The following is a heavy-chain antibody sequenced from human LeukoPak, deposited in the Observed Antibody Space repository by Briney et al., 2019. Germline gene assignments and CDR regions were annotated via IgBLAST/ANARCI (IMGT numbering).Heavy chain of an antibody. CDR2: TSFDGSNT. J-gene: IGHJ4*02. Sequence: GGSLRLSCAASGFTFSSYAMHWVRQAPGKGLEWVATTSFDGSNTYFSDSVRGRFTIPRDNSRNTLFLQMSSLSAEDTAVYYCAKDRIVGATRFLDFWGQGTLVTVSS. CDR3: AKDRIVGATRFLDF. CDR1: GFTFSSYA. D-gene: IGHD1-26*01. V-gene: IGHV3-30*04.